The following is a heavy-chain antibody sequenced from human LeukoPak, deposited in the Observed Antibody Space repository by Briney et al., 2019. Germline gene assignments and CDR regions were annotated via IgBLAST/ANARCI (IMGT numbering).Heavy chain of an antibody. CDR3: ARDYYDSSDSLHGAPPEYFQH. CDR2: IYHSGST. J-gene: IGHJ1*01. Sequence: SETLSLTCTVSGGSISSGGYYWSWLRQPPGKGLEWFGYIYHSGSTYYNPSLKSRVTISVDRSKNQFSLKLSSVTAADTAMYYCARDYYDSSDSLHGAPPEYFQHWGQSALGTVSS. V-gene: IGHV4-30-2*01. CDR1: GGSISSGGYY. D-gene: IGHD3-22*01.